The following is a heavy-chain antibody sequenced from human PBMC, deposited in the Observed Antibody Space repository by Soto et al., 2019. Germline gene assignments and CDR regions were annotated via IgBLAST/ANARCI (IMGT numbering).Heavy chain of an antibody. CDR1: GLTFSNYA. CDR2: ISPNGDTT. D-gene: IGHD3-10*01. CDR3: ARELWFGELVSIDP. J-gene: IGHJ5*02. Sequence: GGSLRLSCAASGLTFSNYAMSWVRQAPGMGLEWVSAISPNGDTTNYADSVKGRFTISRDNSKNTVYLQMNSLRADDTAVYYCARELWFGELVSIDPWGQGTLVTVSS. V-gene: IGHV3-23*01.